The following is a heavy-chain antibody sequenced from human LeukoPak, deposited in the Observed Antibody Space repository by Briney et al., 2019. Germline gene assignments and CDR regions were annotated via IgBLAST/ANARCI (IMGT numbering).Heavy chain of an antibody. CDR3: TRVLPDILTGYSFDY. J-gene: IGHJ4*02. D-gene: IGHD3-9*01. V-gene: IGHV3-74*01. CDR2: INTDGSST. Sequence: GGSLRLSCAASGLSFSGYWMHWVRQAPGKGLGWVSRINTDGSSTIYADSVKGRFTISRDNAKNTLYLQMHSLRAEDPAVFFCTRVLPDILTGYSFDYWGQGTLVTVSS. CDR1: GLSFSGYW.